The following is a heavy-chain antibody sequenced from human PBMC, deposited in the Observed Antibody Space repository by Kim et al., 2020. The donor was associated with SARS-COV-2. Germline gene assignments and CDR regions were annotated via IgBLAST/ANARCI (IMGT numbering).Heavy chain of an antibody. D-gene: IGHD3-10*01. CDR2: IRSKANSYAT. V-gene: IGHV3-73*01. CDR3: TRPSPLWFGDAYYGMDV. J-gene: IGHJ6*02. CDR1: GFTFSGSA. Sequence: GGSLRLSCAASGFTFSGSAMHWVRQASGKGLEWVGRIRSKANSYATAYAASVKGRFTISRDDSKNTAYLQMNSLKTEDTAVYYCTRPSPLWFGDAYYGMDVWGQGTTVTVSS.